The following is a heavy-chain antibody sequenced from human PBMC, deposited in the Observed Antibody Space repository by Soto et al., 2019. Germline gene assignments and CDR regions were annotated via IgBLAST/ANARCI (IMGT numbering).Heavy chain of an antibody. J-gene: IGHJ5*02. V-gene: IGHV2-5*02. D-gene: IGHD2-21*01. CDR3: AHRRLYCGSSGFHKNNNYFDT. Sequence: GAGPKLANPTQTLTLTCTVTGLSLSTSGVGVGWFRQPTGKSLEWHSLIYWDDEERYSPSLKNSLTVTKDTSKNQVVLTMTSMDPVDTATYYRAHRRLYCGSSGFHKNNNYFDTWGQGTLVTVSS. CDR1: GLSLSTSGVG. CDR2: IYWDDEE.